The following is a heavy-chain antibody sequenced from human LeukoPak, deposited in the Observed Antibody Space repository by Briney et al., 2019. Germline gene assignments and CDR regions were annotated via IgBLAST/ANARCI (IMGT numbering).Heavy chain of an antibody. V-gene: IGHV3-48*01. CDR3: ARGYCSGGTCYGHFDY. D-gene: IGHD2-15*01. J-gene: IGHJ4*02. Sequence: PGGSLRLSCAASGFTFSTYTMSWVRQAPGKGLEWGSYISGSSSAMEYAASVKVGFTFSRDNAKNSLYLQMNSLRAEDTAVYYCARGYCSGGTCYGHFDYWGQGTLVTVSS. CDR1: GFTFSTYT. CDR2: ISGSSSAM.